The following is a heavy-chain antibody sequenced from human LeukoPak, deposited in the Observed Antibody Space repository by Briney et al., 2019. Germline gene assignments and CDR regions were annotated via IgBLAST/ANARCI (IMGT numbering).Heavy chain of an antibody. Sequence: GGSLRLSCAASGFTFSSYWMHWVRQAPGKGLVWVSRINSDGSSTTYADSVKGRFTISRDNAKNTLYLQMNSLRAEDTAVYYCARAPYYYDTSGFLIWGHGTMVTVSS. CDR1: GFTFSSYW. D-gene: IGHD3-22*01. CDR2: INSDGSST. V-gene: IGHV3-74*01. CDR3: ARAPYYYDTSGFLI. J-gene: IGHJ3*02.